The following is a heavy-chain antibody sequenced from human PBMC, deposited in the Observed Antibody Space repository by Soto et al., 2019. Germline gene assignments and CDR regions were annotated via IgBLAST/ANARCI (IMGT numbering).Heavy chain of an antibody. CDR1: GFTLSGVD. Sequence: QVQLVESGGGVVQPGTSLRLSCSASGFTLSGVDMHWVRQAPGKGLEWVAVMSYDGRNQYYADSVKGRFTVSRDSSKSTLYLQINSLRTEDPGVYYCAKGGWYTSSSRSDCWGQGTLVTVSS. D-gene: IGHD6-6*01. CDR2: MSYDGRNQ. V-gene: IGHV3-30*18. CDR3: AKGGWYTSSSRSDC. J-gene: IGHJ4*02.